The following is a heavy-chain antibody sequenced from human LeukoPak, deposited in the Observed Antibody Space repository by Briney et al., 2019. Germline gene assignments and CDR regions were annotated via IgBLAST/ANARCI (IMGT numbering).Heavy chain of an antibody. CDR2: IYYSGST. D-gene: IGHD3-10*01. CDR1: GGSISSNNYY. J-gene: IGHJ4*02. CDR3: ANMVRGATPHPDY. V-gene: IGHV4-39*01. Sequence: SETLSLTCTVSGGSISSNNYYWGWIRQPPGKGREGIVSIYYSGSTYYNPSLKSRVTISVDTSKNQFSLKLSSVTAADTAVYYCANMVRGATPHPDYWGRGALVTVSS.